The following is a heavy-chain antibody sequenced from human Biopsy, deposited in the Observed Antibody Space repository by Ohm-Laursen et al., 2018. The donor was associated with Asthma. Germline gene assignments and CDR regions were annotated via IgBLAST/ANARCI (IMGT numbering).Heavy chain of an antibody. J-gene: IGHJ4*02. Sequence: SETLSLTCTVSGDSITSGGCCWNWIRQHPGKGLEWIGYIHYSGTSYFNPSLKSRVSFSRDTSKNQFSLRLSSVTAADTAMYYCARIPRRSGSYFVDYWGQGTLVTVSS. CDR3: ARIPRRSGSYFVDY. V-gene: IGHV4-31*03. CDR2: IHYSGTS. D-gene: IGHD3-22*01. CDR1: GDSITSGGCC.